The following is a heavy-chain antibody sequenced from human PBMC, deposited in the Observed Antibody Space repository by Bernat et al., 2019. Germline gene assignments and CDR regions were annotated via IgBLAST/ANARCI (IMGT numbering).Heavy chain of an antibody. Sequence: QVQLQESGPGLVKPSQTLSLTCTVSGGSISSGGYYWSWIRQHPGKGLEWIGYIYYSGSTYYNPSLKIRVTISVDTSKNQFSLKLSSVTAADTAVYYCARTQWPIFYYFDYWGQGTLVTVSS. D-gene: IGHD3-9*01. CDR2: IYYSGST. V-gene: IGHV4-31*03. CDR3: ARTQWPIFYYFDY. CDR1: GGSISSGGYY. J-gene: IGHJ4*02.